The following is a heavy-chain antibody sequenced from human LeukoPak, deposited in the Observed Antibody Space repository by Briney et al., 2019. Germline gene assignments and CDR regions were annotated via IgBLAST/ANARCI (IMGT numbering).Heavy chain of an antibody. V-gene: IGHV1-2*02. Sequence: HRASVTVSCTASGYTFTGYYMHWVRQAPGQGLEGMGWINPNSGGTNYAQKFQGRVTMTRDTSISTAYMELSRLRSDDTAVYYCARGGYIEYSSSSDAFDIWGQGTMVTVSS. CDR1: GYTFTGYY. J-gene: IGHJ3*02. CDR3: ARGGYIEYSSSSDAFDI. CDR2: INPNSGGT. D-gene: IGHD6-6*01.